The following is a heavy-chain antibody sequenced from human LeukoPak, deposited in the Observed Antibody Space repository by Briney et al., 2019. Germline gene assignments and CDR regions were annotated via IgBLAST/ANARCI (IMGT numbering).Heavy chain of an antibody. D-gene: IGHD2-15*01. V-gene: IGHV4-34*01. CDR1: GGSFSGYY. Sequence: PSETLSLTCAVYGGSFSGYYWSWIRQPPGKGLEWIGEINHSGSTNYNPSLKSRVTISVDTSKKQFSLKLSSVTAADTAVYYCARAPRLGYCSGGSCYFHYWGQGTLVTVSS. CDR2: INHSGST. CDR3: ARAPRLGYCSGGSCYFHY. J-gene: IGHJ4*02.